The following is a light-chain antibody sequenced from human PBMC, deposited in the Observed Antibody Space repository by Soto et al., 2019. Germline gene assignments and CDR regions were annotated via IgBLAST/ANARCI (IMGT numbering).Light chain of an antibody. V-gene: IGKV3-15*01. Sequence: IVMRLSPATLAVLPGERATGSCRASQSVSSNLAWYQQKPGQAPRLLIYGASTRATGIPARFSGSGSGTEFTLTISSLQSEDFAVYYCQQYNNWPFITFGQGTRLEIK. CDR3: QQYNNWPFIT. CDR2: GAS. J-gene: IGKJ5*01. CDR1: QSVSSN.